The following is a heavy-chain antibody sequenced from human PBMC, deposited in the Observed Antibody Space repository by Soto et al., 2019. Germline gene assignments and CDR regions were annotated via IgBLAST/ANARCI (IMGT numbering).Heavy chain of an antibody. Sequence: ASVKVSCKASGYTFNGYYMHWVRQAPGQGLEWMGWINCNSGGTNHAQKFQGWVTMTRDTSISTVYMEMSSLKSDDTAVYYCARGQDRIYYFGMDVWGRGTTVIVSS. V-gene: IGHV1-2*04. CDR1: GYTFNGYY. J-gene: IGHJ6*02. CDR3: ARGQDRIYYFGMDV. CDR2: INCNSGGT.